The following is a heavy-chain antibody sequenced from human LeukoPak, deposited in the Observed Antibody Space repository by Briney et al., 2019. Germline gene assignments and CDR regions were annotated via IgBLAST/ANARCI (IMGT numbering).Heavy chain of an antibody. CDR1: GGSIFSSYQ. Sequence: PSETLSLTCTVSGGSIFSSYQWGWMRQPPGKGLEWVGSIYYSGTTNYNPSLKSRVTMSVDMSKNEFSLKLNYVTATDTAMYFCTRHGFRGEPEYASDIWGQGTMVTVSS. V-gene: IGHV4-39*01. D-gene: IGHD3-16*01. CDR2: IYYSGTT. J-gene: IGHJ3*02. CDR3: TRHGFRGEPEYASDI.